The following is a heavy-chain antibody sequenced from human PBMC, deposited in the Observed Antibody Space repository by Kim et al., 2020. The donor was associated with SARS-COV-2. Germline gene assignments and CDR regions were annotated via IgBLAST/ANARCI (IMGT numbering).Heavy chain of an antibody. Sequence: SVKVSCKASGFTFTSSAVQWVRQARGQRLEWIGWIVVGSGNTNYAQKFQERVTITRDMSTSTAYMELSSLRSEDTAVYYCAAGLPRARGVIIPPWIYWGQGTLVTVSS. CDR2: IVVGSGNT. D-gene: IGHD3-10*01. CDR1: GFTFTSSA. CDR3: AAGLPRARGVIIPPWIY. J-gene: IGHJ4*02. V-gene: IGHV1-58*01.